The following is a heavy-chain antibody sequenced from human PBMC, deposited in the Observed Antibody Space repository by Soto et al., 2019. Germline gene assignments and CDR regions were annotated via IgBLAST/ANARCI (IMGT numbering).Heavy chain of an antibody. Sequence: SETLSLTCAVSGVSLTSGNWWTWVRQSPQRGLEYIGEIFHDGTANYYPSFERRVAMSVDTSRNQFSLKLTSATVADTAVYFCARGLFGYDDGIYPSPDNWFDPWSQGTLVTVSS. CDR1: GVSLTSGNW. J-gene: IGHJ5*02. CDR3: ARGLFGYDDGIYPSPDNWFDP. V-gene: IGHV4-4*02. CDR2: IFHDGTA. D-gene: IGHD3-22*01.